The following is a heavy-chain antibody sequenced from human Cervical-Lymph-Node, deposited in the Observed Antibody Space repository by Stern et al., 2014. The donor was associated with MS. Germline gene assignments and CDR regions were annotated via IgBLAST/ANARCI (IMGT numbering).Heavy chain of an antibody. J-gene: IGHJ6*02. CDR1: GGTFSSYA. V-gene: IGHV1-69*01. CDR3: ARVTGYSSGWYYYYYGMDV. CDR2: IIPIFGTA. Sequence: VQLLESGAEVKKPGSSVKVSCKASGGTFSSYAISWVRQAPGQGLEWMGGIIPIFGTANYAQKFQGRVTITADESTSTAYMELSSLRSEDTAVYYCARVTGYSSGWYYYYYGMDVWGQGTTVTVSS. D-gene: IGHD6-19*01.